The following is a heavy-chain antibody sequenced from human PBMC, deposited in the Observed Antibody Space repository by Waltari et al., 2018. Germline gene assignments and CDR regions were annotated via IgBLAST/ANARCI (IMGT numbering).Heavy chain of an antibody. Sequence: QVQLVQSGAEVKKPGSSVKVSCKASGGTFSSYAINWVRQAPGQGLEWMGGIIPILGIANYAQKFQGRVTITADKSTSTAYMELSSLRSEDTAVYYCAGAGVLTYYYYYMDVWGKGTTVTVSS. CDR2: IIPILGIA. CDR1: GGTFSSYA. V-gene: IGHV1-69*10. CDR3: AGAGVLTYYYYYMDV. D-gene: IGHD2-8*01. J-gene: IGHJ6*03.